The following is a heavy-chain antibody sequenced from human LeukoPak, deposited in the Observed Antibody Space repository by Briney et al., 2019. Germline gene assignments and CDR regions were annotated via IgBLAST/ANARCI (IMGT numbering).Heavy chain of an antibody. CDR3: ARGGWELLLDY. Sequence: ASVKLSCTASGYTFTSYYMHWVRQAPGPGLEWMGVINPSGGSTSYAQKFQGRVTMTRDTSTSTVYMELSSLRSEDTAVYYCARGGWELLLDYWGQGTLVTVSS. CDR1: GYTFTSYY. J-gene: IGHJ4*02. CDR2: INPSGGST. D-gene: IGHD1-26*01. V-gene: IGHV1-46*01.